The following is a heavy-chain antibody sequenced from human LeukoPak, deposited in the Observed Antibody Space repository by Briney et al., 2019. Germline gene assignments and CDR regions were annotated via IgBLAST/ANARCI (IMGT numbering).Heavy chain of an antibody. J-gene: IGHJ4*02. CDR3: ASSVGSTDY. D-gene: IGHD1-26*01. V-gene: IGHV4-34*01. CDR2: INHRGST. Sequence: SETLSLTCAVYGESLSKYYWTWIRQSPGMGLEWIGEINHRGSTNLNPSLKSRVTLLVDTSKHQFSLKLTSVTAADAAVYYCASSVGSTDYWGQGTLVTVSS. CDR1: GESLSKYY.